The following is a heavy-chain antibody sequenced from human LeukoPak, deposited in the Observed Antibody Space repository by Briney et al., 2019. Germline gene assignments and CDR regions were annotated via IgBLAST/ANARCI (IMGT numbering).Heavy chain of an antibody. CDR1: GFTFGDYG. D-gene: IGHD3-22*01. CDR3: TTSYYYDSSGYYYSYFDY. Sequence: GGSLRLSCTASGFTFGDYGMSWVRQAPGKGLEWVGFIRSKAYAGTTEYAASVKGRFTISRDDSKSIAYLQMNSLKTEDTAVYYCTTSYYYDSSGYYYSYFDYWGQGTLVTVSS. CDR2: IRSKAYAGTT. V-gene: IGHV3-49*04. J-gene: IGHJ4*02.